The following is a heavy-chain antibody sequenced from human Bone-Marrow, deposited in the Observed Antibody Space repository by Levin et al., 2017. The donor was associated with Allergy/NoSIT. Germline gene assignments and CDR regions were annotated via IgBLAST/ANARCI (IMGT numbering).Heavy chain of an antibody. CDR2: LWYDGSAE. J-gene: IGHJ4*02. D-gene: IGHD1-1*01. CDR3: ARDRMLYTTGLFAD. V-gene: IGHV3-33*01. Sequence: GGSLRLSCAASGFSFDHFGFHWVRQAPGKGLEWVAVLWYDGSAEFYADSVKGRFTISRETSEKTVYLQMDSLRVEDTAVYYCARDRMLYTTGLFADWGQGTPVTVS. CDR1: GFSFDHFG.